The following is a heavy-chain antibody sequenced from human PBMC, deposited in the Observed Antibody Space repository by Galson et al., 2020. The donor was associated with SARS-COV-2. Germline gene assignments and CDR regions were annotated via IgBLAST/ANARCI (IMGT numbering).Heavy chain of an antibody. J-gene: IGHJ4*02. CDR3: VALRDSSGYYYGAPFDY. CDR1: GFTFSTST. V-gene: IGHV3-30-3*01. Sequence: GGSLRLSCAASGFTFSTSTMHWVRLPPGKGLEWVAVIAYDGSNDWYADSVKGRFTVSRDNSKSTLYLQMHTLSTDDSAVYYCVALRDSSGYYYGAPFDYWGQGTLVTVSS. CDR2: IAYDGSND. D-gene: IGHD3-22*01.